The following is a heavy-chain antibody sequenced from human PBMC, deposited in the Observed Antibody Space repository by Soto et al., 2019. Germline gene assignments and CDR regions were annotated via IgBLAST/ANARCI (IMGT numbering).Heavy chain of an antibody. D-gene: IGHD3-10*02. Sequence: QVQLQESGPGLVKPSETLSLTCTVSGGSISSYYWSWIRQPPGKGLEWIGFIFYSGSTSYNPSLKRRVTTTIDTSEYQFPPKLNSVTAADTAVYYFASMIGDPVLSFDSWGQGTLVAASS. CDR2: IFYSGST. J-gene: IGHJ5*01. CDR3: ASMIGDPVLSFDS. CDR1: GGSISSYY. V-gene: IGHV4-59*01.